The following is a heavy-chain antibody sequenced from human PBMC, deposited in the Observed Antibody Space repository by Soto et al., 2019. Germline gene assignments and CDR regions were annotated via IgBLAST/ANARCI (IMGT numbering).Heavy chain of an antibody. J-gene: IGHJ6*02. CDR2: ISGSGGST. CDR1: GFTFSSYA. CDR3: AKALRIAVAGIPDYYYGMDV. V-gene: IGHV3-23*01. D-gene: IGHD6-19*01. Sequence: GGSLRLSCAASGFTFSSYAMSWVRQAPGKGLEWVSAISGSGGSTYYADSVKGRFTISRDNSKNTLYLQMNSLRAEDTAVYYCAKALRIAVAGIPDYYYGMDVWGQGTTVTV.